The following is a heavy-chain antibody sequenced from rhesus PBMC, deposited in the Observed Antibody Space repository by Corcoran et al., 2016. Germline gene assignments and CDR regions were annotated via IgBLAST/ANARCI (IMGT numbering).Heavy chain of an antibody. J-gene: IGHJ4*01. V-gene: IGHV4-160*01. CDR1: GGSFSSSW. CDR3: ARFPDYLPSRDD. D-gene: IGHD2-2*01. Sequence: QVQLQESGPGLVKPSETLSLPCAVSGGSFSSSWWGWIRQPPGTGLEWIVGIYGTSGSTEYNPSLKSRATSSRDTSKNQFSLKLSSVTAADTAVYYCARFPDYLPSRDDWGQGVRVTVSS. CDR2: IYGTSGST.